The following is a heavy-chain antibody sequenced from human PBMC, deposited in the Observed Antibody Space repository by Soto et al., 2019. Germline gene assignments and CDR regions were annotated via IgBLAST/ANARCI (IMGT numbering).Heavy chain of an antibody. CDR1: GGSISSGGYY. CDR3: AREGSGVTTVTLFDY. V-gene: IGHV4-31*03. Sequence: SETLSLTCTVSGGSISSGGYYWSWIRQHPGKGLEWIGYIYYSGSTCHNPSLKSRVTISVDTSKNQFSLKLSSVTAADTAVYYCAREGSGVTTVTLFDYWGQGTLVTVSS. D-gene: IGHD4-17*01. J-gene: IGHJ4*02. CDR2: IYYSGST.